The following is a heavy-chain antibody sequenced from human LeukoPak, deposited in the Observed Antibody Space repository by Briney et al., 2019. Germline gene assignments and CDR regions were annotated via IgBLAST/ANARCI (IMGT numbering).Heavy chain of an antibody. CDR1: GFTFSSYG. J-gene: IGHJ4*02. Sequence: GGSLRLSCAASGFTFSSYGMHWVRQAPGKGLEWVAFIRYDGSNKYYADSVKGRFTISRDNSKNTLYLQMNSLRAEDTAVYYCARDNGDGYSYYFDYWGQGTLVTVSS. V-gene: IGHV3-30*02. CDR3: ARDNGDGYSYYFDY. D-gene: IGHD5-24*01. CDR2: IRYDGSNK.